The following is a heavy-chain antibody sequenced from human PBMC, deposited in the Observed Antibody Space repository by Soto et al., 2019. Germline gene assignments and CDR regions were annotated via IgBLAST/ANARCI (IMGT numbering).Heavy chain of an antibody. V-gene: IGHV3-23*01. Sequence: EEQLLESGGGVIQPGGSLRLSCAASGFTLGDYAMSWVRQAPGKGLEWASVISGSGERTFYIDSVKGRFTISRDTSKNTLYLPINSLRADDTAVYYCAKDPYRYGPDYWGRGTLVIVS. CDR3: AKDPYRYGPDY. CDR2: ISGSGERT. CDR1: GFTLGDYA. D-gene: IGHD1-26*01. J-gene: IGHJ4*02.